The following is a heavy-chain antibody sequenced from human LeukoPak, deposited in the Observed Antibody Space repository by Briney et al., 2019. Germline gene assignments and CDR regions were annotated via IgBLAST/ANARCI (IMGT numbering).Heavy chain of an antibody. CDR1: GYRFTSYW. D-gene: IGHD2-8*01. V-gene: IGHV5-10-1*01. CDR2: INPSDSYT. CDR3: ARHQLLGPCFKGVCSDAFDI. Sequence: GESLKISCKGSGYRFTSYWISWVRQMPRKGLEWMGRINPSDSYTNYSPSFQGHLTISADKSISTAYLQWSSLKASDTAMYYCARHQLLGPCFKGVCSDAFDIWGQGTMVTVSS. J-gene: IGHJ3*02.